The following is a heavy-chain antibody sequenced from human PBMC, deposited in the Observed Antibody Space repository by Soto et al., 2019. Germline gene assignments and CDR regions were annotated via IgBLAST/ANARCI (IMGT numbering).Heavy chain of an antibody. Sequence: GGSLRLSCAASGLIFSNAWMSWVRQAPGKGLEWVGRIKSKTDGGTTDYAAPVKGRFTISRDDSKNTLYLQMNSLKTEDTALYYCTIDPVHSPLIEQQLVPWGQGTLVTAPQ. CDR1: GLIFSNAW. J-gene: IGHJ5*02. CDR3: TIDPVHSPLIEQQLVP. D-gene: IGHD6-13*01. V-gene: IGHV3-15*01. CDR2: IKSKTDGGTT.